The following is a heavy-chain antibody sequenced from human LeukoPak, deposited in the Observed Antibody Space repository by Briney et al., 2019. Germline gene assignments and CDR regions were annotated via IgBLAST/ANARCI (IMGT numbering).Heavy chain of an antibody. V-gene: IGHV3-74*01. J-gene: IGHJ4*02. Sequence: GSLRLSCATSGFTFRRYWMHWVRQAPGKGLVWVSRINSDGSSTSYADSVKGRFTISRDNAKNTLYLQMNSLRAEDTAVYYCARDGCSSTSCIDYWGQGTLVTVSS. CDR2: INSDGSST. CDR3: ARDGCSSTSCIDY. CDR1: GFTFRRYW. D-gene: IGHD2-2*01.